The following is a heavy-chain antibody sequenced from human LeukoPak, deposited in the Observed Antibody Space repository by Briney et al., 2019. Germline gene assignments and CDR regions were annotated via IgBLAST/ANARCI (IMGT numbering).Heavy chain of an antibody. J-gene: IGHJ5*02. CDR2: IYYGGST. V-gene: IGHV4-31*03. D-gene: IGHD3-3*01. CDR1: GGSISSGGYY. Sequence: SETLSLTCTVSGGSISSGGYYWSWIRQHPGKGLEWIGYIYYGGSTYYNPSLKSRVTISVDTSKNQFSLKLSSVAAADTAVYYCARVEYYDFWSGYLGFGWFDPWGQGTLVTVSS. CDR3: ARVEYYDFWSGYLGFGWFDP.